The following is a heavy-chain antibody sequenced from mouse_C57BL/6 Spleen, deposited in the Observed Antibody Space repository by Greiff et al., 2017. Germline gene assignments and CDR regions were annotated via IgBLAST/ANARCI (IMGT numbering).Heavy chain of an antibody. CDR2: INPNNGGT. CDR1: GYTFTDYN. CDR3: ARRWLWYYAMDY. J-gene: IGHJ4*01. V-gene: IGHV1-18*01. D-gene: IGHD1-1*02. Sequence: EVQLQQSGPELVKPGASVKIPCKASGYTFTDYNMDWVKQSHGKSLEWIGDINPNNGGTIYNQKFKGKATLTVDKSSSTAYMELRSLTSEDTAVYYCARRWLWYYAMDYWGQGTSVTVSS.